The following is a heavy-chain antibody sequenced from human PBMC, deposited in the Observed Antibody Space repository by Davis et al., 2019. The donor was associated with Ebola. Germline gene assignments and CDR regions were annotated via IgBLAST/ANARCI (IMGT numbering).Heavy chain of an antibody. D-gene: IGHD1-26*01. CDR1: CFSLSIRGVG. V-gene: IGHV2-5*02. CDR3: ALSRSKHSGGAFDI. J-gene: IGHJ3*02. Sequence: SGPTLVKPPHLLALTCTFSCFSLSIRGVGVGWIRQPPGKALEWLALIYWDDDKRYSPSLKSRLTITKDTSKNQVVLTMTNMDPVDTATYYCALSRSKHSGGAFDIWGQGTMVTVSS. CDR2: IYWDDDK.